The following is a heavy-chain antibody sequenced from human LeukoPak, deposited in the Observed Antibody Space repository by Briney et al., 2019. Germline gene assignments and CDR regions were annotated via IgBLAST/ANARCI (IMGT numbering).Heavy chain of an antibody. V-gene: IGHV5-51*01. CDR3: ARQGGYSGYDLDY. J-gene: IGHJ4*02. Sequence: GESLKISCKGSGYSFTSYWIAWVRQMPGKGLEWMGIIYPGDSDTKYSPSFQGQVTMSADKSISTAYLQWSSLKASDTAMCYCARQGGYSGYDLDYWGQGTLVTVSS. CDR2: IYPGDSDT. D-gene: IGHD5-12*01. CDR1: GYSFTSYW.